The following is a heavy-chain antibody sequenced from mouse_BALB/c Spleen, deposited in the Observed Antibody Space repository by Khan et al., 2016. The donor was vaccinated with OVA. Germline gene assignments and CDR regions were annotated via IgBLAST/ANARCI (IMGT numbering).Heavy chain of an antibody. Sequence: EVQLVESGPGLVKPSQSLSLTCTATGYSITSGYVCNWIRHFPGNKLELMGYIRYSGSTNYNPSLKSRISITRDTSKNQFFLQLNSVTTEDTATYYCARTARIKYWGQGTTLTVSS. D-gene: IGHD1-2*01. CDR3: ARTARIKY. CDR2: IRYSGST. V-gene: IGHV3-1*02. J-gene: IGHJ2*01. CDR1: GYSITSGYV.